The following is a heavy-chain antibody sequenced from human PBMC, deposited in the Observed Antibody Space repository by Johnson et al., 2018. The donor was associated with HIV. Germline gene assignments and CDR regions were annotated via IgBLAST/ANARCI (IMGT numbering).Heavy chain of an antibody. Sequence: EVHLVESGGGVVQPGRSLRLSCAASGFTFSTYAMSWVRQAPGRSLEWVSAISGGGGSTYYADSVKGRFTISRDNSKNTLYLQMNSLRAEDTAVYYCAREIIAAADDIWGQGTMVTVSS. D-gene: IGHD6-13*01. CDR3: AREIIAAADDI. V-gene: IGHV3-23*04. CDR2: ISGGGGST. J-gene: IGHJ3*02. CDR1: GFTFSTYA.